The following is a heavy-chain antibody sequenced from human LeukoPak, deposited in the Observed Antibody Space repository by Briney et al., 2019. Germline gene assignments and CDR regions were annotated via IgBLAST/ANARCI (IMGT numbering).Heavy chain of an antibody. J-gene: IGHJ3*02. CDR2: IYHSGST. V-gene: IGHV4-38-2*02. D-gene: IGHD3-22*01. CDR3: AREGDYDSSGYYYLGAFDI. Sequence: SETLSLTCTVSGYSISSGYYWGWIRQPPGKGLEWIGSIYHSGSTYYNPSLKSRVTISVDTSKNQFSLKLSSVTAADTAVYYCAREGDYDSSGYYYLGAFDIWGQGTMVTVSS. CDR1: GYSISSGYY.